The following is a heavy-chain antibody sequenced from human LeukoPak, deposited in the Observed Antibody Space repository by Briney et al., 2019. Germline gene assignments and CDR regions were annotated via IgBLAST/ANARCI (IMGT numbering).Heavy chain of an antibody. CDR2: ISSSSSYI. V-gene: IGHV3-21*01. Sequence: PGGSLRLSCAASGFTFSSYSMNWVRQAPGKGLEWVSSISSSSSYIYYADSVKGRFTISRDNAKNSLYLQMNSLRAEDTAVYYCARDAVVVPAAEFDYWGQGTLVTVSS. CDR3: ARDAVVVPAAEFDY. D-gene: IGHD2-2*01. J-gene: IGHJ4*02. CDR1: GFTFSSYS.